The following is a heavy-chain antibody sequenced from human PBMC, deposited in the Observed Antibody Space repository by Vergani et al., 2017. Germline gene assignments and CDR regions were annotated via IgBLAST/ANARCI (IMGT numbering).Heavy chain of an antibody. CDR1: GYTFTDHY. V-gene: IGHV1-69-2*01. D-gene: IGHD6-13*01. J-gene: IGHJ3*02. CDR2: VDPEDGET. CDR3: ARGDSSSFSLGGLYAFDI. Sequence: EVQLVQSGAEVKKPGATMKISCKVSGYTFTDHYMHWVKQAPGKGFEWMGLVDPEDGETIYAEKFKGRVTIAADTSTDTAHLELSSLRSEDTAVYYCARGDSSSFSLGGLYAFDIWGQGTMVTVSS.